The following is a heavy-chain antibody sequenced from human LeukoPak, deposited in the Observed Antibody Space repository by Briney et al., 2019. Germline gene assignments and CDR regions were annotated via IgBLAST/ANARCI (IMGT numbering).Heavy chain of an antibody. Sequence: ASVKVSCKASGYTFTSYGISWVRQAPGQGLEWMGWISAYNGNTNYAQKLQGRVTMTTDTSTCTAYMELRSLRSDDTAVYYCARDNRVRVVVTSYGMDVWGQGTTVTVSS. J-gene: IGHJ6*02. CDR2: ISAYNGNT. V-gene: IGHV1-18*01. D-gene: IGHD3-22*01. CDR3: ARDNRVRVVVTSYGMDV. CDR1: GYTFTSYG.